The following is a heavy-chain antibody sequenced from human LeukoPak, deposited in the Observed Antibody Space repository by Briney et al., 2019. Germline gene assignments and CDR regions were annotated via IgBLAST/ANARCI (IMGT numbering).Heavy chain of an antibody. CDR3: ARGDTGVVPDY. CDR2: ISSSGSPI. Sequence: GGSLRLSCAASGFPFNTYEMNWVRQAPGKGLEWLSYISSSGSPIYYAGSVRGRFTISRDNAKNSLYLQMSSLRAEDTAVYYCARGDTGVVPDYWGQGTLVTVSS. V-gene: IGHV3-48*03. J-gene: IGHJ4*02. D-gene: IGHD2-2*01. CDR1: GFPFNTYE.